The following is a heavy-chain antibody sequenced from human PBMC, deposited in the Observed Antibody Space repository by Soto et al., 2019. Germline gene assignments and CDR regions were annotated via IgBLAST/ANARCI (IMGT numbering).Heavy chain of an antibody. D-gene: IGHD6-19*01. CDR3: ARQGNGWPRDWFDP. V-gene: IGHV4-39*01. CDR1: GGSISGSSYF. CDR2: IYYSGNT. J-gene: IGHJ5*02. Sequence: QLQLQESGPGLVKPSETLSLTCTVSGGSISGSSYFWGWIRQPPGKGLEWIGSIYYSGNTYYNPSLKSRVTISVDTSKKQFSLKLSSVTVADTAVYYCARQGNGWPRDWFDPWGQGNLVTVSS.